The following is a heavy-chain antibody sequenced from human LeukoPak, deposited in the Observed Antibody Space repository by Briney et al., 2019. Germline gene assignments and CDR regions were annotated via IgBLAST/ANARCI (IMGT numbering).Heavy chain of an antibody. CDR1: GFTFSDHY. J-gene: IGHJ4*02. Sequence: GGSLRLSCAASGFTFSDHYMDWVRQAPGKGLEWVGRTRNKANSYTTEYAASVKGRFTISRDDSKNSLYLQMNSLKTEDKAVYYCARAGDSSGWYYFDYWGQGTLVTVSS. CDR2: TRNKANSYTT. CDR3: ARAGDSSGWYYFDY. V-gene: IGHV3-72*01. D-gene: IGHD6-19*01.